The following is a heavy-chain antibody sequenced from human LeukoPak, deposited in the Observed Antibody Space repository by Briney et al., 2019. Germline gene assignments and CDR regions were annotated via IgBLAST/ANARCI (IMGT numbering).Heavy chain of an antibody. D-gene: IGHD2-15*01. CDR2: INPSGGST. J-gene: IGHJ3*02. V-gene: IGHV1-46*01. CDR3: ARALTCSGGSCYPFVDAFDI. Sequence: ASVKVSCKASGYTFTSYGISWVRQAPGQGLEWMGIINPSGGSTSYAQKFQGRVTMTRDMSTSTVYMELSSLRSEDTAVYYCARALTCSGGSCYPFVDAFDIWGQETMVTVSS. CDR1: GYTFTSYG.